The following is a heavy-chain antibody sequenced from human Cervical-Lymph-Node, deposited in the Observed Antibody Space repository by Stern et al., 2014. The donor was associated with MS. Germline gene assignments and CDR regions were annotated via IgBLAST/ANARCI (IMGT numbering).Heavy chain of an antibody. Sequence: QVQLVQSGAEVKKPGASVKVSCKASGYIFTTYGISWVRQAPGQGLEWMGWISGYNANTHYAQKLQGRVTMTTDTSTTTAYMELTSLRSDDTAVYYCARDRGGAAAGTGEYYYYGMDVWGQGTTVTVSS. CDR1: GYIFTTYG. CDR3: ARDRGGAAAGTGEYYYYGMDV. V-gene: IGHV1-18*01. CDR2: ISGYNANT. D-gene: IGHD6-13*01. J-gene: IGHJ6*02.